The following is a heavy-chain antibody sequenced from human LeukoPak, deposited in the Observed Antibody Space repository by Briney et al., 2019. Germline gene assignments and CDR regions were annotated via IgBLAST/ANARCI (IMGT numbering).Heavy chain of an antibody. V-gene: IGHV3-13*01. Sequence: GGSLRLSCAASGFTFSSYDMHWVRQPTGGGLEWVSGIGTAGDTYYLGSVKGRFTISRENAQNSLYLQMNSLRAGDTAVYYCASVIAAAGFFGYWGQGTLVTVSS. CDR1: GFTFSSYD. J-gene: IGHJ4*02. D-gene: IGHD6-13*01. CDR2: IGTAGDT. CDR3: ASVIAAAGFFGY.